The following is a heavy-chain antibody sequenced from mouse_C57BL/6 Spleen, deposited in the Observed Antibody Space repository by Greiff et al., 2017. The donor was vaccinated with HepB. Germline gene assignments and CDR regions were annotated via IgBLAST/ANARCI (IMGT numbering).Heavy chain of an antibody. CDR1: GFNIKDDY. CDR3: TRSTMITTGFDY. D-gene: IGHD2-4*01. V-gene: IGHV14-4*01. Sequence: VQLQQSGAELVRPGASVKLSCTASGFNIKDDYMHWVKQRPEQGLEWIGWIDPENGDTEYASKFQGKATITADTSSNTAYLQLSSLTSEDTAVYYCTRSTMITTGFDYWGQGTTLTVSS. J-gene: IGHJ2*01. CDR2: IDPENGDT.